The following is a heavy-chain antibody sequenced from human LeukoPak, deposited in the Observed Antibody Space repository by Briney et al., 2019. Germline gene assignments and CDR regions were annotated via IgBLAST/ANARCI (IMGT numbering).Heavy chain of an antibody. CDR3: ARTPGYSYGYFDY. V-gene: IGHV3-33*01. D-gene: IGHD5-18*01. CDR1: GFTFSSYC. Sequence: GGSLRLSYAASGFTFSSYCMHWVRLAPGRGLGWEAFIWYDGSNKYYADSVKGRFTISRDNSKNTLYLQMNSLRAEDTAVYYCARTPGYSYGYFDYWGQGTLVTVSS. J-gene: IGHJ4*02. CDR2: IWYDGSNK.